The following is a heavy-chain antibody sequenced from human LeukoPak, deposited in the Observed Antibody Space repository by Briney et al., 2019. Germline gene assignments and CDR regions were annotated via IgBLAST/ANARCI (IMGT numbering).Heavy chain of an antibody. CDR1: GFTFSSYG. CDR2: IRYDGSNK. Sequence: GGSLRLSCAASGFTFSSYGMPWVRQAPGKGLEWVAFIRYDGSNKYYADSVKGRFTISRDNSKNTLYLQMNSLRAEDTAVYYCAKDGGEYYDILTGYYPRLYYMDVWGKGTTVTISS. D-gene: IGHD3-9*01. V-gene: IGHV3-30*02. J-gene: IGHJ6*03. CDR3: AKDGGEYYDILTGYYPRLYYMDV.